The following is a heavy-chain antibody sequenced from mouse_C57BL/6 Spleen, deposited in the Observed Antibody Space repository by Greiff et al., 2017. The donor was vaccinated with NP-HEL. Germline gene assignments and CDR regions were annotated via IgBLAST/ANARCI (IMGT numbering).Heavy chain of an antibody. Sequence: EVMLVESGGGLVQPGGSLSLSCAASGFTFTDYYMSWVRQPPGKTLEWLGFIRNKANGYTTEYSASVKGRFTISRDNSQSILYLQMNALRAEDSATYYCARYKVRDAMDYWGQGTSVTVSS. D-gene: IGHD3-1*01. CDR2: IRNKANGYTT. CDR3: ARYKVRDAMDY. J-gene: IGHJ4*01. V-gene: IGHV7-3*01. CDR1: GFTFTDYY.